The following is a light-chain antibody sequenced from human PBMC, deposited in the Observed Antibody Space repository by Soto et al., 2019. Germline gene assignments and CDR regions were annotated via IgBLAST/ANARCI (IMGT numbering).Light chain of an antibody. CDR2: DAS. CDR1: QSVGSS. Sequence: EIVLTQSPATLSLSPGERATLSCRASQSVGSSLAWYQQKPAQAPRLLIYDASNRATGVPVRFSGSGSGTDFTLTISSLEPEDFAVFYCQQRSDWPWTFGQGTKVEIK. CDR3: QQRSDWPWT. V-gene: IGKV3-11*01. J-gene: IGKJ1*01.